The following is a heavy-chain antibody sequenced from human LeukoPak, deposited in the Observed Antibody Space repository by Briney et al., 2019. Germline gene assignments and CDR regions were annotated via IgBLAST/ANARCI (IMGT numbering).Heavy chain of an antibody. CDR2: IYYSGTT. CDR1: GGSISSYY. D-gene: IGHD5-18*01. CDR3: ARRDSYGWFYFDY. J-gene: IGHJ4*02. Sequence: SETLSLTCTVSGGSISSYYWSWIRQPPGKGLEWIGYIYYSGTTNYNPSLKSRVTISVDTSKNQFSLKLSSVTAADTAVYHCARRDSYGWFYFDYWGQGTLVTVSS. V-gene: IGHV4-59*08.